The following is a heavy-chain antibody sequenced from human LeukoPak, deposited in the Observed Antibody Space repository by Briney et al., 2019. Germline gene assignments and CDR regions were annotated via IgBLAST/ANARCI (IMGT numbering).Heavy chain of an antibody. V-gene: IGHV3-48*03. CDR1: GFTFSSYE. CDR2: ISSSGSTI. D-gene: IGHD3-10*01. J-gene: IGHJ4*02. CDR3: AKDYGYGSGSYYYGEYYFDY. Sequence: PGGSLRLSCAASGFTFSSYEMNWVRQAPGKGLEWVSYISSSGSTIYYADSVKGRFTISRDNAKNTLYLQMNSLRAEDTAVYYCAKDYGYGSGSYYYGEYYFDYWGQGTLVTVSA.